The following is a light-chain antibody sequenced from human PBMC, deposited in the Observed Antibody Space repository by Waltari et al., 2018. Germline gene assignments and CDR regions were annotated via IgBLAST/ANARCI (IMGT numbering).Light chain of an antibody. CDR2: GTS. Sequence: EIVLTQSPGILSLSPGERATLSCRASQRVNSRYLAWYQQKPGQAPRLLIYGTSSRPTGIPDRFSGSGSETDFTLTISRLEPEDFAVYYCQQYGDSPSYTFGQGTKLEIK. CDR1: QRVNSRY. V-gene: IGKV3-20*01. J-gene: IGKJ2*01. CDR3: QQYGDSPSYT.